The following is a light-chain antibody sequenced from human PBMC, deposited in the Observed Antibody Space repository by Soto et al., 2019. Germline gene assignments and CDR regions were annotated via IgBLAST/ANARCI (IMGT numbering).Light chain of an antibody. CDR1: QSVNSN. J-gene: IGKJ3*01. CDR2: GAS. Sequence: EIVMTQSPATLSVSPGERATLSCRARQSVNSNLTWYQQKPGQAPRLLIYGASTRATGVPARFSGSWSGTEFTLTISSLQSEDFAVYYCQQYNNWPPLFTFGPGTKVDIK. V-gene: IGKV3-15*01. CDR3: QQYNNWPPLFT.